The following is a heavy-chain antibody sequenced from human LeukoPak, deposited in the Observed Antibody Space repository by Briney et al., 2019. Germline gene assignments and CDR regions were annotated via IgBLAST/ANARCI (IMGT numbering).Heavy chain of an antibody. CDR1: GYTFTSYG. Sequence: ASVKVSCKASGYTFTSYGFSWVRQAPGQGLEWMGWISAYNGNTNYEQKLQGRVTMTTDTSTSTAYMELRSLRSDDTAVYYCARIGRGYYDSSGYYPNWYFDLWGRGTLVTVPS. V-gene: IGHV1-18*04. D-gene: IGHD3-22*01. CDR2: ISAYNGNT. J-gene: IGHJ2*01. CDR3: ARIGRGYYDSSGYYPNWYFDL.